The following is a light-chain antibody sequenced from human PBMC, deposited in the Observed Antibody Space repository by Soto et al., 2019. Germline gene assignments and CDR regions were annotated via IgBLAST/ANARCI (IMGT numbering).Light chain of an antibody. V-gene: IGLV2-14*01. J-gene: IGLJ2*01. CDR3: SSYTSSSTVV. Sequence: QSALTQPASVSGSPGQSITISCTGTSSDIGAYNYVSWYQQHPGKAPKLMIYDVSNRPSGVSNRFSGSKSGHTASLTISGLQAEDXADYYCSSYTSSSTVVFGGGTKLTVL. CDR2: DVS. CDR1: SSDIGAYNY.